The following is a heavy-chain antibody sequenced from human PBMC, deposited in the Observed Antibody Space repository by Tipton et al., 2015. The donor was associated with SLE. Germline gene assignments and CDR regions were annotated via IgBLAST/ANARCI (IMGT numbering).Heavy chain of an antibody. J-gene: IGHJ4*02. CDR1: GFTFSSYS. CDR2: IKQDGSEK. V-gene: IGHV3-7*04. Sequence: SLRLSCAASGFTFSSYSMNWVRQAPGKGLEWVANIKQDGSEKYYVDSVKGRFTISRDNAKNSLYLQMNSLRAEDTTVYYCARGKVQGLGYWGQGTLVTVSS. CDR3: ARGKVQGLGY. D-gene: IGHD3-10*01.